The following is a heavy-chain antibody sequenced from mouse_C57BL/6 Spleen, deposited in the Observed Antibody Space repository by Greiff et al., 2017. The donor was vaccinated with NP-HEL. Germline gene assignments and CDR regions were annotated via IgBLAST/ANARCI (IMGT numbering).Heavy chain of an antibody. CDR1: GFTFSSYA. V-gene: IGHV5-4*01. Sequence: EVKVVESGGGLVKPGGSLKLSCAASGFTFSSYAMSWVRQTPEKRLEWVATISDGGSYTYYPDNVKGRFTISRDNAKNNLYLQMSHLKSEDTAMYYCAREGSYYSNSAWFAYWGQGTLVTVSA. D-gene: IGHD2-5*01. J-gene: IGHJ3*01. CDR3: AREGSYYSNSAWFAY. CDR2: ISDGGSYT.